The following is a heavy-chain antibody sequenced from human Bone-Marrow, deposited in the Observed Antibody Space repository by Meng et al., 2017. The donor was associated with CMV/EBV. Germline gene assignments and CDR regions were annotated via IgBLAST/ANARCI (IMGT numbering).Heavy chain of an antibody. D-gene: IGHD6-19*01. CDR3: ARDRSSGWGFDAFDI. Sequence: GESLKISCAASGFTVSSNYMSWIRQAPGKGLEWVSYISSSGSTIYYADSVKGRFTISRDNAKNSLYLQMNSLRAEDTAVYYCARDRSSGWGFDAFDIWGQRTMVTVSS. CDR1: GFTVSSNY. J-gene: IGHJ3*02. V-gene: IGHV3-11*01. CDR2: ISSSGSTI.